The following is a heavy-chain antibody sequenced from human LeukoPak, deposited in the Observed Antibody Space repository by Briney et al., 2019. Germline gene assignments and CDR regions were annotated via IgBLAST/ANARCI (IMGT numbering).Heavy chain of an antibody. D-gene: IGHD5-12*01. Sequence: PSETLSLTCTVSGGSISSGGYYWSWIRQPPGKGLEWIGYIYHSGSTYYNPSLKSRVTISVDRSKNQFSLKLSSVTAADTAVYYCASEGPIVATPFALRYWGQGTLVTVSS. J-gene: IGHJ4*02. CDR1: GGSISSGGYY. CDR3: ASEGPIVATPFALRY. CDR2: IYHSGST. V-gene: IGHV4-30-2*01.